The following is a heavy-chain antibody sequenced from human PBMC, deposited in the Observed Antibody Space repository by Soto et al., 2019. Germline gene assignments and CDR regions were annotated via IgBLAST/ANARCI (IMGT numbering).Heavy chain of an antibody. CDR1: GFTFRDYY. V-gene: IGHV3-11*06. J-gene: IGHJ4*03. D-gene: IGHD3-22*01. CDR2: ISSSSSYT. Sequence: LRLSCAASGFTFRDYYMSWIRQAPGKGLEWVSYISSSSSYTNYADSVKGRFTISRDNAKNSLYLQLNSLRAEDTDVYYCAIDRSYYYDSSGHHWGPGNLATGSS. CDR3: AIDRSYYYDSSGHH.